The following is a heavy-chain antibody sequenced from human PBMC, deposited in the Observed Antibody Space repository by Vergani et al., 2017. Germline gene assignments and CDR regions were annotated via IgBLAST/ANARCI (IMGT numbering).Heavy chain of an antibody. CDR3: GRDRDYYGSGSFDY. CDR1: GGSISSYY. Sequence: QVQLQESGPGLVKPSETLSLTCTVSGGSISSYYWSWIRQPPGQGLEWIGYIYYSGSTNYNPSLKSRVTISVDTSKNQFYLKLSSVTAADTAVYYCGRDRDYYGSGSFDYWGQGTLVTVSS. D-gene: IGHD3-10*01. CDR2: IYYSGST. J-gene: IGHJ4*02. V-gene: IGHV4-59*01.